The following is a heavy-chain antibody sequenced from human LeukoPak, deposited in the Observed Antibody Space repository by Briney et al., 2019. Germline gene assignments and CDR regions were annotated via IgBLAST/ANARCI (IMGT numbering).Heavy chain of an antibody. V-gene: IGHV1-18*01. CDR2: ISAYNGNT. Sequence: GASVTVSFKASGYTFSSYGISWVRQAPGQGDEWMGWISAYNGNTNYAQKLQGRVTMTTDTSTSTDYMEVRSLRYDETDGYYCERDPQVSVNSYTCFAPGGQAPLVP. D-gene: IGHD4-23*01. CDR1: GYTFSSYG. CDR3: ERDPQVSVNSYTCFAP. J-gene: IGHJ5*02.